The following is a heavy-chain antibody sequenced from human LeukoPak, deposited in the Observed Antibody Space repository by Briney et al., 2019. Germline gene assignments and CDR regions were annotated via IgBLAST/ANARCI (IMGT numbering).Heavy chain of an antibody. D-gene: IGHD2-21*02. CDR2: VKQDGSEK. V-gene: IGHV3-7*01. CDR1: GFTFSNYW. J-gene: IGHJ4*02. CDR3: AREVTPYY. Sequence: GGSLRLSCVASGFTFSNYWMSWVRQAPGEGLEWVANVKQDGSEKYYVDSVKGRFTISRDNAKNSLYLQMDSLRAEDTAVYYCAREVTPYYWGQGTLATVSS.